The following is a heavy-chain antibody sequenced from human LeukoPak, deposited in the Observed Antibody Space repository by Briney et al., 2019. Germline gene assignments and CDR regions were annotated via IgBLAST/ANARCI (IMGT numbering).Heavy chain of an antibody. CDR1: GGSISSSSYY. CDR3: ARDHKGYYDSSGYYDY. V-gene: IGHV4-39*07. Sequence: SETLSLTCTVSGGSISSSSYYWGWIRQPPGKGLEWIGSIYYSGSTYYNPSLKSRVTISVDTSKNQFSLKLSSVTAADTAVYYCARDHKGYYDSSGYYDYWGQGTLVTVSS. D-gene: IGHD3-22*01. CDR2: IYYSGST. J-gene: IGHJ4*02.